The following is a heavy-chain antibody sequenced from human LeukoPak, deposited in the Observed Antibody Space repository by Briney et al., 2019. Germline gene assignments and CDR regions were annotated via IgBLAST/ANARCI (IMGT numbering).Heavy chain of an antibody. V-gene: IGHV3-49*03. CDR1: GFTFGDYA. D-gene: IGHD4-17*01. CDR2: IRSKAYGGTT. Sequence: GGSLRLSYTASGFTFGDYAMSWFRQAPGKGLEWVGFIRSKAYGGTTEYAASVKGRFTISRDDSKSIAYLQMNSLKTEDTAVYYCTRPPTVTKTRVGGYWGQGTLVTVSS. CDR3: TRPPTVTKTRVGGY. J-gene: IGHJ4*02.